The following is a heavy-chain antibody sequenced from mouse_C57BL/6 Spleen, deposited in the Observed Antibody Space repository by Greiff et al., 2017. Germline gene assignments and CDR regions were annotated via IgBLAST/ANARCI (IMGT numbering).Heavy chain of an antibody. D-gene: IGHD2-5*01. Sequence: VQLQQSGPELVKPGASVKISCKASGYSFTGYYMNWVKQSPEKSLEWIGEINPSTGGTTYNQKFKAKATLTVDKSSSTAYMQLKSLTSEDSAVYDCARWAYYSNLYYFGDWGQGTTLTVSS. CDR1: GYSFTGYY. V-gene: IGHV1-42*01. CDR3: ARWAYYSNLYYFGD. CDR2: INPSTGGT. J-gene: IGHJ2*01.